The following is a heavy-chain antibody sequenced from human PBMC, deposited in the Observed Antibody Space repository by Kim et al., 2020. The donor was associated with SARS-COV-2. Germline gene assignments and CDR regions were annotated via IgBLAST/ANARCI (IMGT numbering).Heavy chain of an antibody. V-gene: IGHV3-74*01. D-gene: IGHD3-22*01. CDR3: AIYDSSGYDAFDI. J-gene: IGHJ3*02. Sequence: YADSVKGRFTISRDNAKNTLYLQMNSLRAEDTAVYYCAIYDSSGYDAFDIWGQGTMVTVSS.